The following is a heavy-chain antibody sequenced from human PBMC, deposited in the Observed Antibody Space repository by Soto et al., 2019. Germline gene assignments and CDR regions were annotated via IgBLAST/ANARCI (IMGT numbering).Heavy chain of an antibody. J-gene: IGHJ2*01. D-gene: IGHD3-9*01. Sequence: QVQLQQWGAGPLRPLETLSLTCGVSGGSFSGYYWAWIRHSPGNGLEWIGEINDRGSINYNPSLKSRVSISVDTSKNHYSLNLRSVTAADTAVYYCARESHDILTGPPWVWYFDLWGRGTLVTVSS. V-gene: IGHV4-34*01. CDR3: ARESHDILTGPPWVWYFDL. CDR1: GGSFSGYY. CDR2: INDRGSI.